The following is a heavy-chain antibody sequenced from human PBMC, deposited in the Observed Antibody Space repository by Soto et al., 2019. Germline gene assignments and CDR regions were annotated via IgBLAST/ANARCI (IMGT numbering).Heavy chain of an antibody. Sequence: ETLSLTCTVSGGSVSSGSYYWSWIRQPPGKGLEWIGYIYYSGSTNYNPSLKSRVTISVDTSKNQFSLKLSSVTAADTAVYYCARVLGYGSGSGLEYFDYWGQGTLVTV. D-gene: IGHD3-10*01. CDR2: IYYSGST. CDR3: ARVLGYGSGSGLEYFDY. V-gene: IGHV4-61*01. J-gene: IGHJ4*02. CDR1: GGSVSSGSYY.